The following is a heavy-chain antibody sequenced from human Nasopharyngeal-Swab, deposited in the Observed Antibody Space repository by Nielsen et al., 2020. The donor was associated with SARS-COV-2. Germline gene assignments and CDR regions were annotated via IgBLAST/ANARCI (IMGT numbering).Heavy chain of an antibody. Sequence: GGSLRLSCAASGFTFNNYAMNWVRQAPGKGLEWVSGISGSGGSTHYADSVKGRFTISRDNSQNTLYLQMSSLRAEDTAVYYCAMLEGSGSNFSRPTDCWGQGTLVTVSS. CDR2: ISGSGGST. D-gene: IGHD3-10*01. J-gene: IGHJ4*02. V-gene: IGHV3-23*01. CDR1: GFTFNNYA. CDR3: AMLEGSGSNFSRPTDC.